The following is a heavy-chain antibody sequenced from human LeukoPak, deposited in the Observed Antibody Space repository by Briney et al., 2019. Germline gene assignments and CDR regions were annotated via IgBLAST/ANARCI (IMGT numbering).Heavy chain of an antibody. V-gene: IGHV4-4*07. CDR2: IYTSGST. D-gene: IGHD3-22*01. J-gene: IGHJ5*02. CDR1: GVSISSSY. CDR3: ARGHYVSSETQMWFYP. Sequence: SETLSLTCSVSGVSISSSYWSWIRQPAGKGLEWIGRIYTSGSTNYNPSLKSRVTMSVDTSKNQFSLKLSSVTAADTAVYYCARGHYVSSETQMWFYPWGQGTLVTVSS.